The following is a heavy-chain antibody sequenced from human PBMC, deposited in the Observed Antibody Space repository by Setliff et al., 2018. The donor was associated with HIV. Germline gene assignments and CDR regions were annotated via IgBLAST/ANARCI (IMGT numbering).Heavy chain of an antibody. J-gene: IGHJ6*02. D-gene: IGHD4-4*01. CDR1: GFTVDTGA. Sequence: HPGGSLRLSCAASGFTVDTGAMNWVRQAPGKGLEWVSTIGCWGTCTFYADSVKGRFAISGDTATNTFYLQMNRLSAEDTAVYYCARDLHPFFAMEIWGQGTTVTVSS. V-gene: IGHV3-23*01. CDR2: IGCWGTCT. CDR3: ARDLHPFFAMEI.